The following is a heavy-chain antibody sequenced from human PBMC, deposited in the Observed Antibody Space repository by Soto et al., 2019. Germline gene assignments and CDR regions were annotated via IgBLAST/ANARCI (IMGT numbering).Heavy chain of an antibody. D-gene: IGHD1-20*01. V-gene: IGHV3-11*01. Sequence: GGSLRLSCAASGFTFSDYYMSWIRQAPGKGLEWVSYISSSGSTIYYADSVKGRFTISRDNAKNSLYLQMNSLRAEDMAVYYCARDLFRYNWNDNPCWFDPWGQGTLVTSPQ. CDR2: ISSSGSTI. J-gene: IGHJ5*02. CDR1: GFTFSDYY. CDR3: ARDLFRYNWNDNPCWFDP.